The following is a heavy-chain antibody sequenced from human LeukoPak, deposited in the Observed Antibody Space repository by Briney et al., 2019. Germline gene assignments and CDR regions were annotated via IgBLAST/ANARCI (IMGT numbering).Heavy chain of an antibody. J-gene: IGHJ4*02. CDR3: ARGPYYDILTGHKEYYFDY. CDR2: INHSGST. D-gene: IGHD3-9*01. CDR1: GGSLSGYY. V-gene: IGHV4-34*01. Sequence: TSETLSLTCAVYGGSLSGYYWSWIRQPPGKGLEWIGEINHSGSTNYNPSLKSRVTISVDTSKNQFSLKLSSVTAADTAVYYCARGPYYDILTGHKEYYFDYWGQGTLVTVSS.